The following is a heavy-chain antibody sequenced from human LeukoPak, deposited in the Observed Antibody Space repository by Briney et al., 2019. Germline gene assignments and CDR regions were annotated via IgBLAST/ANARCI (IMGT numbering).Heavy chain of an antibody. CDR1: RVTFSSYA. J-gene: IGHJ4*02. CDR3: ALYGDRSYFDY. D-gene: IGHD4-17*01. Sequence: GGSLRLSCAASRVTFSSYAMSWVRQAPGKGLEWVSAISGSGGSTYYADSVKGRFTISRNNSKNTLYLQMNRLRAEDTAVYYCALYGDRSYFDYWGQGTLVTVSS. V-gene: IGHV3-23*01. CDR2: ISGSGGST.